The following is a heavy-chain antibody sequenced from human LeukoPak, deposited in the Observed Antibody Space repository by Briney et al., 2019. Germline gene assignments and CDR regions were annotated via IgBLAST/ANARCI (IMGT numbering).Heavy chain of an antibody. V-gene: IGHV6-1*01. CDR2: TYYRSTWYN. Sequence: SQTLSLTCAISGDSVSSNSVTWNWIRQSPSRGLEWLGRTYYRSTWYNDYAVSVRGRITVNPDTSKNQSSLHLNSVTPEDTAVYYCARRLTQYDCFDPWGQGILVTVSS. J-gene: IGHJ5*02. CDR1: GDSVSSNSVT. CDR3: ARRLTQYDCFDP. D-gene: IGHD2-2*01.